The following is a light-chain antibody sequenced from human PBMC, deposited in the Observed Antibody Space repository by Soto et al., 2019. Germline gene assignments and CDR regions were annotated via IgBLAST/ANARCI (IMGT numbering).Light chain of an antibody. CDR3: QQRSSWPAIT. Sequence: EIVLTQSPATLSLSPGDRATLSCRASQSVSIYLAWYQQKPGQAPRLLIYNASNRATGIPARFSGSGSATDFTLTISSLEPEDFAVYYCQQRSSWPAITFGQGTHWRLN. CDR1: QSVSIY. CDR2: NAS. J-gene: IGKJ5*01. V-gene: IGKV3-11*01.